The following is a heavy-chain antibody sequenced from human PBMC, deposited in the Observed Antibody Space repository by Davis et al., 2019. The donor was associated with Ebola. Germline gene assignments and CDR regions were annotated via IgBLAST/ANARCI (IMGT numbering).Heavy chain of an antibody. J-gene: IGHJ4*02. D-gene: IGHD5-18*01. CDR3: ARGRAMVQY. CDR2: INHSGST. CDR1: GGSFSGYY. V-gene: IGHV4-34*01. Sequence: LSCAVYGGSFSGYYWSWIRQPPGKGLEWIGEINHSGSTNYNPSLKSRVTISVDTSKNQFSLKLSSVTAADTAVYYCARGRAMVQYWGQGTLVTVSS.